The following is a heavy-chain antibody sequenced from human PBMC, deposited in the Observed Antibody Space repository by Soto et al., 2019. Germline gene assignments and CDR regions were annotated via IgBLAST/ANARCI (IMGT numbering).Heavy chain of an antibody. Sequence: GGSLRLSCAASGFTFSNAWMSWVRQAPGKGLEWVGRIKSKTDGGTTDYAAPVKGRFTISRDDSKNTLYLQMNSLKTEDTAVYYCTTDQDTGDYYYYGMDVWGQGTTVTVPS. CDR1: GFTFSNAW. J-gene: IGHJ6*02. D-gene: IGHD2-15*01. CDR2: IKSKTDGGTT. CDR3: TTDQDTGDYYYYGMDV. V-gene: IGHV3-15*01.